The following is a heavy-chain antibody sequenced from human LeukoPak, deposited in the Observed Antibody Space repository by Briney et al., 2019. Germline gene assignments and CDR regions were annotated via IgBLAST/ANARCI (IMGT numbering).Heavy chain of an antibody. V-gene: IGHV1-46*01. D-gene: IGHD3-22*01. Sequence: ASVKVSCKASGYTFTSYYMHWVRQAPGQGLEWMGIINPSGGSTSYAQKLQGRVTMTRDTSTSTVYMELSSLRSEDTAVYYCARNLNLYDSSGYCDYWDREPWSPSPQ. J-gene: IGHJ4*02. CDR2: INPSGGST. CDR3: ARNLNLYDSSGYCDY. CDR1: GYTFTSYY.